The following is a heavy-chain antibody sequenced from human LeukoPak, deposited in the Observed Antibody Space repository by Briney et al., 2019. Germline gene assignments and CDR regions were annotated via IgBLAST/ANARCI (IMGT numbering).Heavy chain of an antibody. Sequence: PGGSLRLSCAAPGFTFSSYAMSWVRQAPGKGLEWVSAISGSGGSTYYADSVKGRFTISRDNSKNTLYLQMNSLRAEDTAVYYCAKDQYSSGWYGDYWGQGTLVTVSS. V-gene: IGHV3-23*01. D-gene: IGHD6-19*01. CDR3: AKDQYSSGWYGDY. CDR1: GFTFSSYA. CDR2: ISGSGGST. J-gene: IGHJ4*02.